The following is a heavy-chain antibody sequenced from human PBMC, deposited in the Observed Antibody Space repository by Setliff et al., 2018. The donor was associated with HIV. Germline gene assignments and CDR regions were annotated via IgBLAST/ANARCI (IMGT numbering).Heavy chain of an antibody. D-gene: IGHD2-15*01. J-gene: IGHJ6*02. CDR3: AREGLLVTSVGGAYWYHGMDV. Sequence: SETLSLTCTVSGGSITRTPYYWGWIRQPPGKGLEWIGSIHHSGTAYDNPSLKSRVTISVDPSKNQILLRLSSVTGLRSEDTAVYYCAREGLLVTSVGGAYWYHGMDVWGQGTTVTVS. CDR2: IHHSGTA. V-gene: IGHV4-39*02. CDR1: GGSITRTPYY.